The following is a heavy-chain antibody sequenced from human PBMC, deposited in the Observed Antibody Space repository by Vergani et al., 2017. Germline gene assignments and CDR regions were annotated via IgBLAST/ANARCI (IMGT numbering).Heavy chain of an antibody. CDR1: GGSLSGYF. D-gene: IGHD1-26*01. Sequence: QVHLQQRGAGVLKPSETLSLTCGVIGGSLSGYFWSWIRQSPGRGLEWIGEITEIGSAKYSPSATSRVTISVDTSRGEFTLTVTSVTAADTGLYFCASRRPRANLGAKSNAGTFDSWGQGTLVTVSS. J-gene: IGHJ4*02. CDR3: ASRRPRANLGAKSNAGTFDS. CDR2: ITEIGSA. V-gene: IGHV4-34*02.